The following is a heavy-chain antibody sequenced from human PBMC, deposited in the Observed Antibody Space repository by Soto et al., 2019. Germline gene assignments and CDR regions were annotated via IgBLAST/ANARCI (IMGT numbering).Heavy chain of an antibody. CDR2: IYSGGST. Sequence: EVQLVESGGGLVQPGGSLRLSCAASGFTVGNNYMNWVRQAPGKGLECVSLIYSGGSTNYADSVKGRFTISRDNSKNTLYLQMNSLRAEDTAVYYCARDPPGIAPAGGGWGQGTTVTVSS. J-gene: IGHJ6*02. CDR1: GFTVGNNY. V-gene: IGHV3-66*01. CDR3: ARDPPGIAPAGGG. D-gene: IGHD6-13*01.